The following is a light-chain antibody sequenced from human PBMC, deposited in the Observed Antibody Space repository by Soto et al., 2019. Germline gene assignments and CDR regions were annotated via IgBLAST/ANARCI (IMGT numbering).Light chain of an antibody. Sequence: QSALTQPASVSGSPGQSITISCTGTTSDIGSYNLVSWYQQHPGKVPKIIIYEASKRPSGAPYRFSGSKSGNTASLTISGLQAEDETDYYSCSYAGSSTWVFGTGTKVTVL. J-gene: IGLJ1*01. CDR3: CSYAGSSTWV. CDR1: TSDIGSYNL. CDR2: EAS. V-gene: IGLV2-23*01.